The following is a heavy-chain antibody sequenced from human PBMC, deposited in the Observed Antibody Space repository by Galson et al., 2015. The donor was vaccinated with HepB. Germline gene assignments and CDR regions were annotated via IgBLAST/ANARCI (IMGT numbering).Heavy chain of an antibody. CDR2: IYPGDSDT. V-gene: IGHV5-51*01. Sequence: QSGAEVKKPGESLKISCKGSGYSFTSYWIGWVRQMPGKGLEWMGIIYPGDSDTRYSPSFQGQVTISADKSISTAYLQWSSLKASDTAMYYCARRLVAAAGDHSFDYWGQGTLVTVSS. D-gene: IGHD6-13*01. J-gene: IGHJ4*02. CDR1: GYSFTSYW. CDR3: ARRLVAAAGDHSFDY.